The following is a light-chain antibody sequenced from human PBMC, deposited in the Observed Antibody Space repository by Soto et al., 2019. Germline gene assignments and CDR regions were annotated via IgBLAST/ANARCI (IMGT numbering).Light chain of an antibody. CDR3: QLYGSSPPMYT. Sequence: EIVLTQSPGTLSLSPGERATLSCRASQSVSSSYLAWYQQKPGQAPRLLIYGASSRATGIPDRFSGSGSGTDFTLPITRQEPQDFGLYYCQLYGSSPPMYTFGQGTKREI. CDR2: GAS. CDR1: QSVSSSY. J-gene: IGKJ2*01. V-gene: IGKV3-20*01.